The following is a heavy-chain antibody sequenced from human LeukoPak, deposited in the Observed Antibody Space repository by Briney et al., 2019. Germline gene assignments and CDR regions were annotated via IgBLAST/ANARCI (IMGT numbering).Heavy chain of an antibody. CDR2: IYYSGST. V-gene: IGHV4-39*01. CDR3: ARHGYYYGSGIVPPRVGFDY. Sequence: SETLSLACTVSGGSISSSSYYWGWIRQPPGKGLEWVGSIYYSGSTYYNPSLKSRVTISVDTSKNQFSLKLSSVTAADTAVYYCARHGYYYGSGIVPPRVGFDYWGQGILVTVSS. D-gene: IGHD3-10*01. J-gene: IGHJ4*02. CDR1: GGSISSSSYY.